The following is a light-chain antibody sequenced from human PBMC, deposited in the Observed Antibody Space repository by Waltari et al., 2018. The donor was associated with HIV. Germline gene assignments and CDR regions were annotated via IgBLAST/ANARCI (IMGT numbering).Light chain of an antibody. CDR1: NLRSFF. J-gene: IGLJ1*01. Sequence: SSELTQDPVVSVALGQTIQIRCQGDNLRSFFENWYQHRPGQAPVLVVYGGNRRPSGIPDRFSASNSGNTSSLIISNSQAVDEADYFCHSRDTDGDHYVFGGGTRVIV. CDR3: HSRDTDGDHYV. CDR2: GGN. V-gene: IGLV3-19*01.